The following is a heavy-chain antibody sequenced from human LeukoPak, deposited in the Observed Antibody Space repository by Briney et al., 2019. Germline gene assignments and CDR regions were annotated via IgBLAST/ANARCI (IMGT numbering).Heavy chain of an antibody. V-gene: IGHV5-51*01. Sequence: GESLKISCKGSGYSFTSYWIGWVRQMPGKGLEWMGIIYPGDSDTRYSPSFQGQVTISADKSISTAYLQWSSLKASDTAMYYCARQTSENWDYWYFDLWGRGTLVTVSS. CDR1: GYSFTSYW. J-gene: IGHJ2*01. CDR2: IYPGDSDT. D-gene: IGHD7-27*01. CDR3: ARQTSENWDYWYFDL.